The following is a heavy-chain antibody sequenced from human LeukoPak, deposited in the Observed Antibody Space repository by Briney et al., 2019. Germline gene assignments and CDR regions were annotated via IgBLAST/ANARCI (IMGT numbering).Heavy chain of an antibody. CDR3: ARDIWVPYPHPITAAGTGADY. CDR2: ISSSSSYI. CDR1: GFTFSSYS. D-gene: IGHD6-13*01. J-gene: IGHJ4*02. V-gene: IGHV3-21*01. Sequence: GGSLRLSCAASGFTFSSYSMNWVRQAPGKGLEWVSSISSSSSYIYYPDPVKGRFTISRDNAKNSLYLQMNSLRAEDTAVYYCARDIWVPYPHPITAAGTGADYWGQGTLVTVSS.